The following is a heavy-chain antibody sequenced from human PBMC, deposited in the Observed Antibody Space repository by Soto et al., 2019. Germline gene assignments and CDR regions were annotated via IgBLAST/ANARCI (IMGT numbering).Heavy chain of an antibody. V-gene: IGHV1-18*04. CDR1: GYTFTSYG. CDR2: ISAYNGNT. CDR3: ARVPTYYQNSIGYQPFHP. J-gene: IGHJ5*02. D-gene: IGHD3-22*01. Sequence: ASVKVSCKASGYTFTSYGISWVRQAPGQGLEWMGWISAYNGNTNYAQKLQGRVTMTTDTSTSTAYMELRSLRSDDTAKYYCARVPTYYQNSIGYQPFHPWGQGTLVTVSS.